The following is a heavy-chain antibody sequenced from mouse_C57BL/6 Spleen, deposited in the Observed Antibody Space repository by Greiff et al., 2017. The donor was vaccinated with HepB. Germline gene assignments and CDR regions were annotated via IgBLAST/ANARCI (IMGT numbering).Heavy chain of an antibody. CDR3: TRKLVEGFAY. V-gene: IGHV1-15*01. D-gene: IGHD6-2*01. J-gene: IGHJ3*01. CDR1: GYTFTDYE. Sequence: VQLQQSGAELVRPGASVTLSCKASGYTFTDYEMHWVKQTPVHGLEWIGAIDPETGGTAYNQKFKGKAILTADKSSSTAYMELRSLTSEDSAVYYCTRKLVEGFAYWGQGTLVTVSA. CDR2: IDPETGGT.